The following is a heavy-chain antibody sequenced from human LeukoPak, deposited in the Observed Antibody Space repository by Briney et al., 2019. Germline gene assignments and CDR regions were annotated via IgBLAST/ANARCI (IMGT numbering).Heavy chain of an antibody. CDR1: GGSISSGGYS. D-gene: IGHD4-17*01. V-gene: IGHV4-30-2*01. J-gene: IGHJ5*02. Sequence: PSQTLSLTCAVSGGSISSGGYSWRCTRQPPGKGREWIGYIYHSGSTYYNPSLKSRVTISVDRSKNQFSLKLSSVAAADTAVYYCAREDPNDYGDSNWFDPWGQGTLVTVSS. CDR2: IYHSGST. CDR3: AREDPNDYGDSNWFDP.